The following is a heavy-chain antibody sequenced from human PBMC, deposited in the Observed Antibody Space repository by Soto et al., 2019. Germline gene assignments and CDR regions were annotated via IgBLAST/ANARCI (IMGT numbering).Heavy chain of an antibody. D-gene: IGHD6-25*01. J-gene: IGHJ4*02. CDR2: TSAYNGNS. V-gene: IGHV1-18*01. CDR1: GDTFIRYG. CDR3: AAEVYSSESYYFDY. Sequence: ASVKVSCKASGDTFIRYGISWVRQAPGQGLEWMGRTSAYNGNSNYAQKFQGRVNMTTDRSTTTAYMELRSLRSDDTAVYYCAAEVYSSESYYFDYWGQGTLVTVSS.